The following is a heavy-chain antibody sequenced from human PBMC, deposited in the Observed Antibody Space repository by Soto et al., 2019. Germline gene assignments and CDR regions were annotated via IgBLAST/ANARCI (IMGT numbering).Heavy chain of an antibody. CDR2: IWYDGSNK. D-gene: IGHD3-10*01. Sequence: QVQLVESGGGVVQPGRSLRLSCAASGFTFSSYGMHWVRQAPGKGLEWVAVIWYDGSNKYYADSVKGRFTISRDNSKNTLYLQMNSLRAEYTAVYYCARGKGYGSGSYSFDYWGQGTLVTVSS. CDR1: GFTFSSYG. CDR3: ARGKGYGSGSYSFDY. V-gene: IGHV3-33*01. J-gene: IGHJ4*02.